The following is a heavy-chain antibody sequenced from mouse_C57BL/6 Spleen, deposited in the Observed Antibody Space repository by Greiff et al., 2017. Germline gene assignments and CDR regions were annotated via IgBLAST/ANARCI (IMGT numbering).Heavy chain of an antibody. CDR3: AGYYGSSHGYFEV. CDR2: IYPRSGNT. V-gene: IGHV1-81*01. D-gene: IGHD1-1*01. Sequence: QVQLQPSGAELARPGASVKLSCKASGYTFTSYGISWVKQRTGQGLEWIGEIYPRSGNTYYNEKFKGKATLTADKSSSTAYMELRSLTSEDSAVYFCAGYYGSSHGYFEVWGTGTTVTVSS. J-gene: IGHJ1*03. CDR1: GYTFTSYG.